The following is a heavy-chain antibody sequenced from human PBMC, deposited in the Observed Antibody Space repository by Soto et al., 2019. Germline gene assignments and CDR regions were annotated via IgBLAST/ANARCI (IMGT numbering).Heavy chain of an antibody. Sequence: EVQLLESGGGLVQPGGSLRLSCAASGFTFSSYAMSWVRQAPGKGLEWVSAISGSGGSTYYADSVKGRFTISRDNSKNPLYLQMNSLRAEDTAVYYCAKGGSLWFGESLYNWFDPWGQGTLVTVSS. D-gene: IGHD3-10*01. CDR2: ISGSGGST. CDR1: GFTFSSYA. CDR3: AKGGSLWFGESLYNWFDP. J-gene: IGHJ5*02. V-gene: IGHV3-23*01.